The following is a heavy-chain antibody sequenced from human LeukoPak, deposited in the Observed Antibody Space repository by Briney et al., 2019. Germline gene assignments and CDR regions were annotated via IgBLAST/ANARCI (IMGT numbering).Heavy chain of an antibody. CDR1: GGTFSSYA. D-gene: IGHD3-3*01. J-gene: IGHJ4*02. CDR2: IIPIFGTA. CDR3: ATVRVLLEWQWGTYFDY. Sequence: GSSVKVSCKASGGTFSSYAISWVRQAPGQGLEWMGGIIPIFGTANYAQKFQGRVTITTDESTSTAYMELSSLRFEDTAVYYCATVRVLLEWQWGTYFDYWGQGTLVTVSS. V-gene: IGHV1-69*05.